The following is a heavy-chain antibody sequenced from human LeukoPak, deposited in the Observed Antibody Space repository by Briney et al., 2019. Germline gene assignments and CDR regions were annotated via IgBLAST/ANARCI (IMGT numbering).Heavy chain of an antibody. CDR3: ARDLVGWKTGFFDSSGYSDY. CDR1: GYTFTSYG. V-gene: IGHV1-18*01. Sequence: ASVKVSCKASGYTFTSYGISWVRQAPGQGLEWMGWISAYNGNTNYAQKLQGRVTMTTDTSTSTAYMELSRLRSDDTAVYYCARDLVGWKTGFFDSSGYSDYWGQGTLVTVSS. J-gene: IGHJ4*02. D-gene: IGHD3-22*01. CDR2: ISAYNGNT.